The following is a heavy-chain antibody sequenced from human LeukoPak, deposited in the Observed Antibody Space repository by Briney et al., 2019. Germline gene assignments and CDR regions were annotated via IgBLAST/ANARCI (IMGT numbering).Heavy chain of an antibody. CDR1: GASIKNYY. Sequence: SETLSLTCTVSGASIKNYYWSWIRQPPGEGLEWIASIHLSLGTAYNPSLKSRVTISADTSKNQFSLKLSSVTAADTAVYYCAREGDGYYYYMDVWGKGTTVTVSS. J-gene: IGHJ6*03. CDR3: AREGDGYYYYMDV. D-gene: IGHD2-21*01. CDR2: IHLSLGT. V-gene: IGHV4-59*01.